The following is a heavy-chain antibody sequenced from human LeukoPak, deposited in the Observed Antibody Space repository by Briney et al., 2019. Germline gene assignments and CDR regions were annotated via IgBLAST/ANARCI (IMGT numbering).Heavy chain of an antibody. CDR1: GGSISSSSYY. D-gene: IGHD2-15*01. V-gene: IGHV4-39*07. CDR3: ARLVSGGSSFIPFYGMDV. J-gene: IGHJ6*02. CDR2: IYYSGST. Sequence: SETLSLTCTVSGGSISSSSYYWGWIRQPPGKGLEWIGSIYYSGSTNYNPSLKSRVTISVDTSKNQFSLKLSSVTAADTAVYYCARLVSGGSSFIPFYGMDVWGQGTTVTVSS.